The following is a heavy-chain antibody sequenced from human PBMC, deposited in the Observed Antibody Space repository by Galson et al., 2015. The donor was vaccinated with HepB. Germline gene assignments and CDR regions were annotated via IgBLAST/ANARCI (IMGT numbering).Heavy chain of an antibody. V-gene: IGHV1-3*01. CDR2: INAGNGNT. CDR3: ATGGPEYYYGSGSYFILSI. CDR1: GYTFTSYA. Sequence: SVKVSCKASGYTFTSYAMHWVRQAPGQRLEWMGWINAGNGNTKYSQKFQGRVTITRDTSASTAYMELSSLRSEDTAVYYCATGGPEYYYGSGSYFILSIWGQGTMVTVSS. D-gene: IGHD3-10*01. J-gene: IGHJ3*02.